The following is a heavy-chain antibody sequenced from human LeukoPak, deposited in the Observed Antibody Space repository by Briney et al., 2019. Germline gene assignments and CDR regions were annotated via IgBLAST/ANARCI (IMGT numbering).Heavy chain of an antibody. Sequence: SVKVSCKASGGTFSSYAISWVRQAPGQGLEWMGGIIPIFSTANYAQKFQGRVTITTDESTSTAYMELSSLRFEDTAEYYCASPEPDSSGYYYLVSEYFQHWGQGTLVTVSS. V-gene: IGHV1-69*05. CDR1: GGTFSSYA. CDR2: IIPIFSTA. J-gene: IGHJ1*01. CDR3: ASPEPDSSGYYYLVSEYFQH. D-gene: IGHD3-22*01.